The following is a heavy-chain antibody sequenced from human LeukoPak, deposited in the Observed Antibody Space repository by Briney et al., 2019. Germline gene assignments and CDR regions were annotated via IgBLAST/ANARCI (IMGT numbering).Heavy chain of an antibody. CDR2: ISYDGSNK. Sequence: GGSLRLSCAVSGFTFSSFGMHWVRQAPGKGLEWVAVISYDGSNKYYADSVKGRFTISRDNSKNTLYLQMNSLRAEDTAVYYCARAQYYYGSGEYYYYYYGMDVWGQGTTVTVSS. CDR1: GFTFSSFG. J-gene: IGHJ6*02. D-gene: IGHD3-10*01. CDR3: ARAQYYYGSGEYYYYYYGMDV. V-gene: IGHV3-30*19.